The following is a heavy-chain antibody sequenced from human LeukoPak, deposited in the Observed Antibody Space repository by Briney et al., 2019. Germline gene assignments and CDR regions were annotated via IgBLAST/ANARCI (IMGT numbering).Heavy chain of an antibody. D-gene: IGHD3-10*01. CDR2: INHSGST. CDR3: ARGRYGENFDY. V-gene: IGHV4-39*07. J-gene: IGHJ4*02. CDR1: GGSISSRPYC. Sequence: SETLSLTCTVSGGSISSRPYCWGWIRQPPGKGLEWIGEINHSGSTNYNPSLKSRVTISVDTSKNQFSLKLSSVTAAGTAVYYCARGRYGENFDYWGQGTLVTVSS.